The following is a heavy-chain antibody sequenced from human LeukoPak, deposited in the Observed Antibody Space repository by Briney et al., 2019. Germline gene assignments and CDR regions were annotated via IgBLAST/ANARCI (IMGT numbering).Heavy chain of an antibody. V-gene: IGHV2-5*02. CDR1: GFSISTRGVG. Sequence: KESGPTLVKPTQTLTLTCTFSGFSISTRGVGVGWIRQPPGKALEWLALIYWDDDERYSPSLKNRLTITKDTSKNQVVLTMTNMDPMDAATYYCARSRRVRNCSGGSCYYFDYWGQGTLVTVSS. J-gene: IGHJ4*02. D-gene: IGHD2-15*01. CDR2: IYWDDDE. CDR3: ARSRRVRNCSGGSCYYFDY.